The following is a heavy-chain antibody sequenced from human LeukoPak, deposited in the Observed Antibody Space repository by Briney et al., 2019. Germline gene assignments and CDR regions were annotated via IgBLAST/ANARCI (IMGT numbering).Heavy chain of an antibody. CDR3: AREGSSTSPNWFDP. D-gene: IGHD2-2*01. CDR1: GYTFTSYG. V-gene: IGHV1-18*01. CDR2: ISAYNGNT. J-gene: IGHJ5*02. Sequence: GASVKVSCKASGYTFTSYGIGWVRQAPGQGLKWMGWISAYNGNTNYAQKLQGRVTMTTDTSTSTAYMELRSLRSDDTAVYCCAREGSSTSPNWFDPWGQGTLVTVSS.